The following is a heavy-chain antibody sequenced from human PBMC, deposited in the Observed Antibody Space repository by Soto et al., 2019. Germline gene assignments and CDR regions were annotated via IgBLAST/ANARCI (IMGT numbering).Heavy chain of an antibody. J-gene: IGHJ4*02. CDR3: ARSEQWLTT. CDR2: TYFRSKWQY. CDR1: GGSVSSNIAA. D-gene: IGHD6-19*01. Sequence: SQPLSLTCAISGGSVSSNIAACNCIRQSPSRGLEWLGRTYFRSKWQYGYAVSVRSRITIKADTSKNQFSLQLNSVTPEDTAVYYCARSEQWLTTWGQGTLVTVSS. V-gene: IGHV6-1*01.